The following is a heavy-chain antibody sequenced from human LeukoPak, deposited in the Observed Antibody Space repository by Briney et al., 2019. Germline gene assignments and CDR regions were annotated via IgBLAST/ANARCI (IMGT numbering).Heavy chain of an antibody. J-gene: IGHJ4*02. V-gene: IGHV3-43*02. D-gene: IGHD3-22*01. CDR1: GFTFDDYA. CDR2: ISGDGGST. Sequence: GGSLRLSCAASGFTFDDYAMHWVRQAPGKGLEWVSLISGDGGSTYYADSVKGRFTISRDNSKNTLDLQKNSLRAEDTAVYYCARGHYDSSGRYFDYWGQGTLVTVSS. CDR3: ARGHYDSSGRYFDY.